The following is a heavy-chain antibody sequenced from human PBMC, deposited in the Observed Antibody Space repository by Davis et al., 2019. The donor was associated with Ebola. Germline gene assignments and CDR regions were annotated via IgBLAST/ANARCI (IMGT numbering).Heavy chain of an antibody. J-gene: IGHJ4*02. CDR1: GFSFSSYA. V-gene: IGHV3-30*02. CDR2: IRYDGSNK. Sequence: PSETLSLTCAASGFSFSSYAMHWVRQAPGKGLEWVAFIRYDGSNKYYADSVKGRFTISRDNSKNTLYLQMNSLRAEDTAVYYCARWYGGSRFDYWGQGTLVTVSS. D-gene: IGHD1-26*01. CDR3: ARWYGGSRFDY.